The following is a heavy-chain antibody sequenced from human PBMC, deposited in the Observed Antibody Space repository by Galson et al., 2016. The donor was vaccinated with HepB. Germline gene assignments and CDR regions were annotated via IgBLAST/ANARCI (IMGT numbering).Heavy chain of an antibody. J-gene: IGHJ3*02. D-gene: IGHD2/OR15-2a*01. V-gene: IGHV4-31*03. CDR3: ARDQRIGDGYDI. Sequence: TLSLTCSVSGASISSGSHYWTWIRQHPGKGLEWIGCISYSGNAYYNPSLKSRLTISLDTSKNQFSLKLTSVTAADTAVYYCARDQRIGDGYDIWGQGTVVTVSS. CDR2: ISYSGNA. CDR1: GASISSGSHY.